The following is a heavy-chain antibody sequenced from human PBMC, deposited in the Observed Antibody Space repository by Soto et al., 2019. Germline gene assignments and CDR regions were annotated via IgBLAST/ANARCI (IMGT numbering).Heavy chain of an antibody. CDR2: IYYSGST. J-gene: IGHJ6*02. CDR3: ARGAVWFGEFVSPAYYYGMDV. CDR1: GGYIVGGGCC. Sequence: SDPLPLTYSVFGGYIVGGGCCWSMINQHPGKGLEWIGYIYYSGSTYYNPSLKSRVTISVDKSKNQFSLKLSSVTAADTAVYYCARGAVWFGEFVSPAYYYGMDVWGQGTTVTVSS. V-gene: IGHV4-31*02. D-gene: IGHD3-10*01.